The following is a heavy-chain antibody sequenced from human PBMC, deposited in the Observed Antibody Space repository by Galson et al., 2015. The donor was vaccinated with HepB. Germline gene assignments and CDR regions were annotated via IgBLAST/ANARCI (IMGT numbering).Heavy chain of an antibody. CDR3: AKDLSFCGGDCYSRGAFDI. CDR2: ISSSSSYT. D-gene: IGHD2-21*02. J-gene: IGHJ3*02. CDR1: GFTFSDYY. V-gene: IGHV3-11*05. Sequence: SLRLSCAASGFTFSDYYMSWIRQAPGKGLEWVSYISSSSSYTNYADSVKGRFTISRDNAKNSLYLQMNSLRAEDTAAYYCAKDLSFCGGDCYSRGAFDIWGQGTMVTVSS.